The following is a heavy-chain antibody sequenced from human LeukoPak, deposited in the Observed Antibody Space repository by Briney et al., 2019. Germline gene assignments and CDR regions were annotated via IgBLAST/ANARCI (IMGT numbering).Heavy chain of an antibody. CDR1: GYTFTSYD. V-gene: IGHV1-8*01. Sequence: GASVKVSCKASGYTFTSYDINWVRQATGQGLEWMGWMNPNSGNTGYAQKFQGRVTMTRNTSISTAYMELSSLRSEDTAVYYCATRREDYYDSSGYWGQGTLDTVSS. CDR2: MNPNSGNT. CDR3: ATRREDYYDSSGY. J-gene: IGHJ4*02. D-gene: IGHD3-22*01.